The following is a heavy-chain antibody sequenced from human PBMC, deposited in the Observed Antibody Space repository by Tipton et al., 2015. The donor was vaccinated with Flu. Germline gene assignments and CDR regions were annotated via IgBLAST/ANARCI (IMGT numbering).Heavy chain of an antibody. CDR3: ARDWVLGSTDDY. D-gene: IGHD4/OR15-4a*01. J-gene: IGHJ4*02. CDR1: GGTFSSYA. V-gene: IGHV1-69*01. CDR2: IIPIFGTA. Sequence: QLVQSGPEVKKPGSSVKVSCKASGGTFSSYAISWVRQAPGQGLERMGGIIPIFGTANYAQKFQGRVTITADESTSTAYMELSSLRSEDTAVYYCARDWVLGSTDDYWGQGTLVTVSS.